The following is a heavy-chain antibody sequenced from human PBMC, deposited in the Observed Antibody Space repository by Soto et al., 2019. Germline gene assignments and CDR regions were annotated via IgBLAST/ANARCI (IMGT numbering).Heavy chain of an antibody. CDR3: ARGKRRYDFWSGYYLGY. J-gene: IGHJ4*02. CDR1: GYTFTGYY. D-gene: IGHD3-3*01. Sequence: ASVKVSCKASGYTFTGYYMHWVRQAPGQGLEWMGWINPNSGGTNYAQKFQGRVTMTRNTSISTAYMELSSLRSEDTAVYYCARGKRRYDFWSGYYLGYWGQGTLVTVSS. V-gene: IGHV1-2*02. CDR2: INPNSGGT.